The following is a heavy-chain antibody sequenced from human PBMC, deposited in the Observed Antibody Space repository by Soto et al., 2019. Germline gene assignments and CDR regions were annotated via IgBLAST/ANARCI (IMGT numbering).Heavy chain of an antibody. Sequence: QVQLVQSGPAMKKPGASVKVSCKASGYTFDTYAISWVRQAPGQGLEWMGWTSTFNGNRIYAQKFQGRVTMTTDTSTSTANMELRSLRSDDTAVYYCARDAGVGSYGSKIYGMDVWGPGTTVTVSS. CDR3: ARDAGVGSYGSKIYGMDV. CDR2: TSTFNGNR. D-gene: IGHD3-10*01. CDR1: GYTFDTYA. J-gene: IGHJ6*01. V-gene: IGHV1-18*01.